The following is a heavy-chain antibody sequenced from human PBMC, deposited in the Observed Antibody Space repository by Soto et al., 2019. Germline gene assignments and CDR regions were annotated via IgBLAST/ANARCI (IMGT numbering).Heavy chain of an antibody. CDR1: GFPFSIYS. CDR2: ITSDTNTI. CDR3: ARSVEGHFDY. Sequence: EVQLVESGGGLVQPGGSLRLSCAASGFPFSIYSMNWVRQAPGKGLEWFSYITSDTNTIKYADSVKGRFTISRDNAKNLLYLQMNSRRDEDTAVYFCARSVEGHFDYWGQGTVVTVSS. D-gene: IGHD6-19*01. J-gene: IGHJ4*02. V-gene: IGHV3-48*02.